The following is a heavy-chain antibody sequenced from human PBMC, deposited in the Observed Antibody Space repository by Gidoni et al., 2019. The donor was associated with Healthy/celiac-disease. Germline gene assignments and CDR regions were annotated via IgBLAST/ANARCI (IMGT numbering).Heavy chain of an antibody. Sequence: QVQLVESGGGVVQPGRSLRLSCSASGFTFSSYAMHWVRQAPGKGLEWVAVISYDGSNKYYADSVKGRFTISRDNSKNTLYLQMNSLRAEDTAVYYCARDVIGFWSGYIGYLTHYYYYGMDVWGQGTTVTVSS. J-gene: IGHJ6*02. CDR1: GFTFSSYA. V-gene: IGHV3-30*04. CDR2: ISYDGSNK. CDR3: ARDVIGFWSGYIGYLTHYYYYGMDV. D-gene: IGHD3-3*01.